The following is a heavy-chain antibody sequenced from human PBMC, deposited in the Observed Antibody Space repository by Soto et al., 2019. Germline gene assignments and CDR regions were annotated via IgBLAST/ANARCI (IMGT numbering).Heavy chain of an antibody. Sequence: ASVKVSCKASGYTFTSYDINWVRQATGQGLEWMGWMNPNSGNTGYAQKFQGRVTMTRNTSISTAYMELSSLRSGDTAVYYCARDYPIRRGYSADYYYYCMDVWGQGTTVSVSS. D-gene: IGHD2-2*02. CDR3: ARDYPIRRGYSADYYYYCMDV. CDR1: GYTFTSYD. V-gene: IGHV1-8*01. CDR2: MNPNSGNT. J-gene: IGHJ6*01.